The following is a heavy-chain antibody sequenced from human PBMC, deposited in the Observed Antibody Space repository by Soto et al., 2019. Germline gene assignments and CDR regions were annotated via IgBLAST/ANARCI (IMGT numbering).Heavy chain of an antibody. CDR1: GFTFSSYA. V-gene: IGHV3-23*01. J-gene: IGHJ4*02. Sequence: GGSLRLSCAASGFTFSSYAMSWVRQAPGKGLEWVSAISGSGGSTYYADSVKGRFTISRDNSKNTLYLQMNSLRAEDTAVYYCAKDLSPRWEPPPDYWGQGTLVTVSS. CDR3: AKDLSPRWEPPPDY. CDR2: ISGSGGST. D-gene: IGHD1-26*01.